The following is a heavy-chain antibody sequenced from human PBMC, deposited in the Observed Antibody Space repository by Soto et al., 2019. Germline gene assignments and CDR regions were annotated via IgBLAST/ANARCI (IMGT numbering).Heavy chain of an antibody. D-gene: IGHD3-10*01. CDR1: DGSVSSGIYY. V-gene: IGHV4-61*01. CDR3: GRGGDAYKMGRD. CDR2: IHFSGSI. J-gene: IGHJ4*02. Sequence: QVQLQESGPGLVKPSETLSLTCSVSDGSVSSGIYYWSWIRQPPGKGLEWLGYIHFSGSITYNPSLKSRVTISVDTSKNQLSLKLSSVTAADTAVYYCGRGGDAYKMGRDWGQGTLVTVSS.